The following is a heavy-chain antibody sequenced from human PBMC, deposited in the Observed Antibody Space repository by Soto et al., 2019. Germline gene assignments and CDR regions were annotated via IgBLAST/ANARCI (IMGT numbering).Heavy chain of an antibody. J-gene: IGHJ3*02. D-gene: IGHD6-6*01. Sequence: QVQLVQSGAEVKKPGASVKVSCKASGYTFTSYGISWVRQAPGQGLEWMGWISAYNGKPNYAQKLQGRVTMTTDTPTSTAYIELGSLRSDDTAVYYCASTPPYSSSSSAFDIWGKGTMVTVSS. CDR3: ASTPPYSSSSSAFDI. CDR2: ISAYNGKP. V-gene: IGHV1-18*04. CDR1: GYTFTSYG.